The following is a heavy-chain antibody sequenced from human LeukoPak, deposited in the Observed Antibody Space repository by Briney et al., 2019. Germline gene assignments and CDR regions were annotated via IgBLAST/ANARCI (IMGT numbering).Heavy chain of an antibody. J-gene: IGHJ6*03. CDR1: GGSISGYY. CDR3: ARCEFHMRENYDFWSGYSQDYYYYCMDV. CDR2: IYTSGST. Sequence: SETLSLTCTVSGGSISGYYWSWIRQPAGKGLEWIGRIYTSGSTNYNPSLKSRVTMSVDTSKNQFSLKLSSVTAADTAVYYCARCEFHMRENYDFWSGYSQDYYYYCMDVWGKGTTVTVSS. D-gene: IGHD3-3*01. V-gene: IGHV4-4*07.